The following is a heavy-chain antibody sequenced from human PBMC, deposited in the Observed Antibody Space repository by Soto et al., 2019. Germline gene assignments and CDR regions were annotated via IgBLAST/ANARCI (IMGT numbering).Heavy chain of an antibody. J-gene: IGHJ4*02. D-gene: IGHD3-3*01. V-gene: IGHV3-23*01. CDR3: ASAYDFWSGYSL. Sequence: GGSLRLSCAASGFTFSSYAMSWVRQAPGEGLEWVSAISGSGGSTYYADSVKGRFTISRDNSKNTLYLQMNSLRAEDTAVYYCASAYDFWSGYSLWGQGTRVTAPQ. CDR2: ISGSGGST. CDR1: GFTFSSYA.